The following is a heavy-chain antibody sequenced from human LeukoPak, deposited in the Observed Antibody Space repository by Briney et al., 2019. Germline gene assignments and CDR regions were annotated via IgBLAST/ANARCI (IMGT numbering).Heavy chain of an antibody. CDR1: GFTFNNQN. CDR3: ARHIATIAAAAVDY. V-gene: IGHV3-21*01. D-gene: IGHD6-13*01. Sequence: GSLRLSCAASGFTFNNQNMKWVRQAPGKGLEWVSSISSSSSYIYYADSVKGRFTISRDNAKNSLYLQMNSLRAEDTAVYYCARHIATIAAAAVDYWGQGTLVTVSS. CDR2: ISSSSSYI. J-gene: IGHJ4*02.